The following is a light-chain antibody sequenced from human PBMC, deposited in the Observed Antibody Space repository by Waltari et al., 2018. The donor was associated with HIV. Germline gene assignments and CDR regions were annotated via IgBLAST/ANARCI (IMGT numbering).Light chain of an antibody. V-gene: IGLV3-21*02. J-gene: IGLJ2*01. CDR2: DDR. Sequence: SYVLTQPPSVSVAPRQTARITCGGNNIGSKRVNWYQKKPGQAPVLVVYDDRDRPSGIPERFSGSNSGNTATLTISRVEAGDEADYYCQVWDSSRDRVFGGGTKLTVL. CDR1: NIGSKR. CDR3: QVWDSSRDRV.